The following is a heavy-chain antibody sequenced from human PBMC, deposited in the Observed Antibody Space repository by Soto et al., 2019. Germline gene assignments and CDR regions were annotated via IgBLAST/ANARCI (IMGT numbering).Heavy chain of an antibody. CDR3: ARSIVVVPAVFDP. CDR1: GGSISSYY. J-gene: IGHJ5*02. D-gene: IGHD2-2*01. V-gene: IGHV4-59*01. CDR2: IYYSGST. Sequence: QVQLQESGPGLVKPSETLSLTCTVAGGSISSYYWSWIRQPPGKGLEWIGYIYYSGSTNYNPSLTSRVTISVDTSKNQFSLKLSSVTAADTAVYYCARSIVVVPAVFDPWGQGTLVTVSS.